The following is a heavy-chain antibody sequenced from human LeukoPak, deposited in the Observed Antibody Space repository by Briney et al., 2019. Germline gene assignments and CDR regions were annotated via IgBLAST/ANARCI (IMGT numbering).Heavy chain of an antibody. D-gene: IGHD6-19*01. CDR3: AGNYSSSFDY. J-gene: IGHJ4*02. CDR2: INHSGGT. CDR1: GGSFSGYY. V-gene: IGHV4-34*01. Sequence: SSETLSLTCAVYGGSFSGYYWSWIRQPPGRGLEWIGEINHSGGTNYNPSLKSRVTISVDTSKNQFSLKLSSVTAADTAVYYCAGNYSSSFDYWGQGTLVTVSS.